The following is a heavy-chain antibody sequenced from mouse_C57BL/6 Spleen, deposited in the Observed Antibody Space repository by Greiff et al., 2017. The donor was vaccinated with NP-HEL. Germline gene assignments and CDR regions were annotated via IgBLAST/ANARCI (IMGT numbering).Heavy chain of an antibody. CDR2: ISSGGSYT. J-gene: IGHJ4*01. CDR1: GFTFSSYG. D-gene: IGHD3-3*01. Sequence: EVKLQESGGDLVKPGGSLKLSCAASGFTFSSYGMSWVRQTPDKRLEWVATISSGGSYTYYPDSVKGRFTISRDNAKNTLYLQMSSLKSEDTAMYYCARLRGPYYAMDYWGQGTSVTVSS. V-gene: IGHV5-6*01. CDR3: ARLRGPYYAMDY.